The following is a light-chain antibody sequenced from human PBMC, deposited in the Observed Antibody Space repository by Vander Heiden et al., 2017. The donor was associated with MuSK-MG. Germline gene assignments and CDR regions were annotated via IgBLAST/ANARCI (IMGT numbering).Light chain of an antibody. CDR2: AAS. V-gene: IGKV1-39*01. CDR3: QQSYRTPTLT. CDR1: QSISSY. Sequence: DVQMTQSPSSLSASVGDRVTITCRASQSISSYLKWYQQQPGKAPKLLIDAASRLQSGVPSRCSGSGSGTDFTLIISSLQAEDVATYYWQQSYRTPTLTFGEGTKVEIK. J-gene: IGKJ4*01.